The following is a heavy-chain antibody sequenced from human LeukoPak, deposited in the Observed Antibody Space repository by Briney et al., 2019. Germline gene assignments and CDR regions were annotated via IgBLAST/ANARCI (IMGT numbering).Heavy chain of an antibody. CDR1: GGTFSNDA. D-gene: IGHD2-2*01. J-gene: IGHJ4*02. Sequence: PAASVKVSCKASGGTFSNDAISWVRQAPGQGLEWMGRIIPNLGMALYAQKFKGRVTITADKSPSTAYMELSSLTSEDTAVYFCARDLVCTMNCKDSWGQGTLVTVS. CDR2: IIPNLGMA. CDR3: ARDLVCTMNCKDS. V-gene: IGHV1-69*04.